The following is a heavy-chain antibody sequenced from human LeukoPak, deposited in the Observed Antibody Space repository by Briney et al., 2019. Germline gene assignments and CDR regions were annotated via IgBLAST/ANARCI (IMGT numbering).Heavy chain of an antibody. CDR1: GGSISSDY. CDR2: IYYSGST. CDR3: ARASITSDAFDI. V-gene: IGHV4-59*12. Sequence: SETLSLTCTVSGGSISSDYWSWIRQPPGRGLEWIGYIYYSGSTNYNPSLESRVTISVDKSKNQFSLKLSSVTAADTAVYYCARASITSDAFDIWGQGTMVTVSS. J-gene: IGHJ3*02. D-gene: IGHD3-10*01.